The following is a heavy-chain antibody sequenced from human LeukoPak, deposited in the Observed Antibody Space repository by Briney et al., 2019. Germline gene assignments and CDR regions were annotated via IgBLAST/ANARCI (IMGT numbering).Heavy chain of an antibody. V-gene: IGHV3-23*01. CDR3: ARDRYSGSY. CDR2: ISGSGGST. CDR1: GFTFSSYA. J-gene: IGHJ4*02. D-gene: IGHD1-26*01. Sequence: GGSLRLSCAASGFTFSSYAMSWVRQAPGKGLEWVSTISGSGGSTFYADSVKGRFTISRDNSKNTLYLQMNSLRAEDTAVYYCARDRYSGSYWGQGTLVTVSS.